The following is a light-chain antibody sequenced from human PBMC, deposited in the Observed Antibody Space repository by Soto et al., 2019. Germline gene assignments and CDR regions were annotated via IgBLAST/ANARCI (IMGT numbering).Light chain of an antibody. CDR1: QSVSSN. Sequence: DIVMTQSPATLSVSPGERATLSCRASQSVSSNLAWYQQKPGQAPRLLIYGASTRGTGIPARFSGSGSGTEFTLTISSLQSEDFAVYFCQQYHHWPPITFGQGTRLEIK. J-gene: IGKJ5*01. CDR2: GAS. V-gene: IGKV3-15*01. CDR3: QQYHHWPPIT.